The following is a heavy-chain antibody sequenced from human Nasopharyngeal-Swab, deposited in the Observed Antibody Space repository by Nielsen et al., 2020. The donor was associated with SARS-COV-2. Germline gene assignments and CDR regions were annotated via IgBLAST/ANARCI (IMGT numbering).Heavy chain of an antibody. Sequence: GESLKISCAASGFTFSDYYMSWIRQAPGKGLERVSYISSSGSTIYYADSVKGRFTISRDNAKNSLYLQMNSLRAEDTAVYYCARDQWFSYYDRYAVGYYYYGMDVWGQGTTVTVSS. CDR2: ISSSGSTI. CDR3: ARDQWFSYYDRYAVGYYYYGMDV. CDR1: GFTFSDYY. D-gene: IGHD3-22*01. V-gene: IGHV3-11*01. J-gene: IGHJ6*02.